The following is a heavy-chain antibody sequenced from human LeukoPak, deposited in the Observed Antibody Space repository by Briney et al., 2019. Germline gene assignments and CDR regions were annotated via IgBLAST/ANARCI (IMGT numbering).Heavy chain of an antibody. CDR1: GYTFTSYD. CDR2: MNPNSGNT. Sequence: ASVKVSCKASGYTFTSYDINWVRQATGQGLEWMGWMNPNSGNTGYAQKFQGRVTITRNTSISTAYMELSSLRSEDTAVYYCARGITMIVVGEARSFDIWGQGTMVTVSS. D-gene: IGHD3-22*01. V-gene: IGHV1-8*03. CDR3: ARGITMIVVGEARSFDI. J-gene: IGHJ3*02.